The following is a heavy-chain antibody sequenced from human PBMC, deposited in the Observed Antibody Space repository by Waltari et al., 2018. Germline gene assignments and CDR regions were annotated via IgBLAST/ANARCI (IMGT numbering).Heavy chain of an antibody. J-gene: IGHJ6*03. CDR2: LVGNVVSR. D-gene: IGHD1-7*01. CDR3: AKAHWDYGNYYYYYMDG. CDR1: GFTFNSYY. V-gene: IGHV3-23*04. Sequence: EVQLVESGGGLVQPGGPLRLSCAAAGFTFNSYYMNWVRRGPGEGRGWVQSLVGNVVSRYYPNTVGGRFTITRDNSRNTVYLQLSSLRAEDTAIYYCAKAHWDYGNYYYYYMDGWGNGTTVIVSS.